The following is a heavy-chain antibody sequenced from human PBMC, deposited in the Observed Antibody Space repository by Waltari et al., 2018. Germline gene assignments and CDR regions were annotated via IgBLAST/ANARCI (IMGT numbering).Heavy chain of an antibody. CDR2: ILPIFGTP. Sequence: QVPLAQSETDLKSPGSSVNVLCKASGDTFTNYCFNSSRHAPRQGLEWIGGILPIFGTPDYARNFQDRLSISADDSTNTAYMELHRLRSDDTAVYYCASARHETRWFGGSTSYYFYTMDVWGQGTTVTVSS. D-gene: IGHD3-10*01. CDR1: GDTFTNYC. V-gene: IGHV1-69*01. J-gene: IGHJ6*02. CDR3: ASARHETRWFGGSTSYYFYTMDV.